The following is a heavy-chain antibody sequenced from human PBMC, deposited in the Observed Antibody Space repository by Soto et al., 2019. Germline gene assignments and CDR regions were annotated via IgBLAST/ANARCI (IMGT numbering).Heavy chain of an antibody. V-gene: IGHV4-59*01. D-gene: IGHD2-21*02. J-gene: IGHJ4*02. CDR1: GGSISSYY. CDR3: ARDGGDSSLPFDY. Sequence: SETLSLTCTVSGGSISSYYWSWIRQPPGKGLEWIGYIYYSGSTNYNPSLKSRVTISVDTSKNQFSLKLSSVTAADTAVYYCARDGGDSSLPFDYWGQGTRVTVS. CDR2: IYYSGST.